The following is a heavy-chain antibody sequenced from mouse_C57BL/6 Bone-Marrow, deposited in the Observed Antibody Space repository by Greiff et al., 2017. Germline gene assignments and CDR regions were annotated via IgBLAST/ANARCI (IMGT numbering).Heavy chain of an antibody. CDR1: GFNIKNTY. Sequence: EVQLQQSVAELVRPGASVKLSCTASGFNIKNTYMHWVKQRPEQGLEWIGRIDPANGNTKYAPKFPGKATITADTSSNTAYLQLSSLTSEDTAIYYCARRDYYGSSLFDYWGQGTTLTVSS. CDR2: IDPANGNT. J-gene: IGHJ2*01. CDR3: ARRDYYGSSLFDY. D-gene: IGHD1-1*01. V-gene: IGHV14-3*01.